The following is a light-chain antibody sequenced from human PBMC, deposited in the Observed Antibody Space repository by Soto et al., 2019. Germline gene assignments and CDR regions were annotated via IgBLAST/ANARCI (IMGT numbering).Light chain of an antibody. J-gene: IGKJ1*01. CDR3: QQHNNCSLT. CDR1: QSVSIC. CDR2: GAS. Sequence: DIQMTQSPSILSVSLGERATVSCRASQSVSICLAWYQQKPGKAPKLLIYGASSMASGVPSRFSGSASGTEFTLTISSLQSEDFTAYYCQQHNNCSLTFGQGTKLDIK. V-gene: IGKV1-5*01.